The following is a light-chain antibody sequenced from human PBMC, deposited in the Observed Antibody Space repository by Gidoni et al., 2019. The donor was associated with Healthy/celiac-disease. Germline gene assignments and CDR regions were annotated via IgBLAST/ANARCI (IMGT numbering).Light chain of an antibody. J-gene: IGKJ1*01. Sequence: IVLTQSPGTLSLTTGERATISCRASQSVSGTYSARSQQNPGPAPRLLIYDATCRAPGIPDRFSGSGSGTDFSLTLSSLEPEDFAVYYCQQYGSSPRTFGQGTKVEIK. CDR3: QQYGSSPRT. CDR2: DAT. V-gene: IGKV3-20*01. CDR1: QSVSGTY.